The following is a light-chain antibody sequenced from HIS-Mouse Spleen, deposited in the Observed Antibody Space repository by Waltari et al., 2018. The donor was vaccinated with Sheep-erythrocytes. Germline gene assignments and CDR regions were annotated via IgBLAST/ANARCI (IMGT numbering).Light chain of an antibody. Sequence: SYVLTQPPSVSVAPGKTARITCGGNNIGSKSVHWYQQKPGQAPVLVVYDDSDRPSAIPGRFSGSNTGNTATLTISRVEAGDEADYYCQVWDSSSDHYVFGTGTKVTVL. CDR2: DDS. CDR1: NIGSKS. V-gene: IGLV3-21*03. J-gene: IGLJ1*01. CDR3: QVWDSSSDHYV.